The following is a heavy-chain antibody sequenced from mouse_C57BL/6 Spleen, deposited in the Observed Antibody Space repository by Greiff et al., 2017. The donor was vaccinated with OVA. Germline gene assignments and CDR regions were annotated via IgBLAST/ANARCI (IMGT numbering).Heavy chain of an antibody. CDR2: INYDGSST. CDR3: ARQANYGSSYGFAY. CDR1: GFTFSDYY. Sequence: EVKVVESEGGLVQPGSSMKLSCTASGFTFSDYYMAWVRQVPEKGLEWVANINYDGSSTYYLDSLKSRFIISRDNAKNILYLQMSSLKSEDTATYYCARQANYGSSYGFAYWGQGTLVTVSA. J-gene: IGHJ3*01. V-gene: IGHV5-16*01. D-gene: IGHD1-1*01.